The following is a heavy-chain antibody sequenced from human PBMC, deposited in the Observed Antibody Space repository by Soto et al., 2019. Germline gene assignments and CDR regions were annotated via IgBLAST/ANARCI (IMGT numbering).Heavy chain of an antibody. CDR2: INHSGST. CDR1: GGSFSGYY. J-gene: IGHJ5*02. Sequence: SETLSLTCAVYGGSFSGYYWSWIRQPPGKGLEWIGEINHSGSTNYNPSLKSRVTISVDTSKNQFSLKLSSVTAADTAVYYCARAKRFFRPRALFDPWGQGTLVTVSS. V-gene: IGHV4-34*01. CDR3: ARAKRFFRPRALFDP. D-gene: IGHD6-6*01.